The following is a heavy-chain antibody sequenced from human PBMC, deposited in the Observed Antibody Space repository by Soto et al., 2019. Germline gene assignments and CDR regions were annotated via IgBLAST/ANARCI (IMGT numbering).Heavy chain of an antibody. J-gene: IGHJ6*02. CDR1: GFTFDDYA. Sequence: PGGSLRLSCAASGFTFDDYAMHWVRQAPGKGLEWVSGISWNSGSIGYADSVKGRFTISRDNAKNSLYLQMNSLRAEDTALYYCAKGQYSGPLGYYYGMDVWGQGTTVTVSS. D-gene: IGHD5-18*01. CDR2: ISWNSGSI. V-gene: IGHV3-9*01. CDR3: AKGQYSGPLGYYYGMDV.